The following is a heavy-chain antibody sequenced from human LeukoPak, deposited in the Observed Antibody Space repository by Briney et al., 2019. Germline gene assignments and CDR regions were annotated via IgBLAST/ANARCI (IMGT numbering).Heavy chain of an antibody. CDR2: ISSSSSTI. CDR1: GFTFSSYS. J-gene: IGHJ4*02. V-gene: IGHV3-48*01. Sequence: GGSLRLSCAASGFTFSSYSMNWVRQAPGKGLEWVSYISSSSSTIYYAGSVKGRFTISRDNAKNSLFLQMSSLRAEDTAVYYWARSRGSSGSYPFDYWGQGTLVTVSS. CDR3: ARSRGSSGSYPFDY. D-gene: IGHD1-26*01.